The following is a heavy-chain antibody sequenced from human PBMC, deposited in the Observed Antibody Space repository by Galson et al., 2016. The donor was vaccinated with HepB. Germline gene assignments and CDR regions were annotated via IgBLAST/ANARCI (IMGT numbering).Heavy chain of an antibody. CDR3: ARELEKWVSTYGAFDS. D-gene: IGHD1-26*01. V-gene: IGHV3-30*04. Sequence: SLRLSCAASGLNFSPYGMHWVRQAPGKGLEWVAGISHDGSNTYHADSVKGRFTISRDNAKQTLFLQMNSLRAEDTAVYYCARELEKWVSTYGAFDSWGQGTLVTVSP. J-gene: IGHJ4*02. CDR2: ISHDGSNT. CDR1: GLNFSPYG.